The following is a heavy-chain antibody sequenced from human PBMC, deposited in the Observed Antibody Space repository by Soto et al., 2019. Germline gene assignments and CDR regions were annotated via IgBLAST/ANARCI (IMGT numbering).Heavy chain of an antibody. CDR3: ARCSCGPRWGLGAHFDY. CDR2: ISSSGSTI. Sequence: GGSLRLSCAASGFTFSDYYMSWIRQAPGKGLEWVSYISSSGSTIYYAASVKGRFTISRDNAKNSLYLQMNSLRAEDTAGYYCARCSCGPRWGLGAHFDYWGQGTLVTVSS. CDR1: GFTFSDYY. J-gene: IGHJ4*02. V-gene: IGHV3-11*01. D-gene: IGHD6-19*01.